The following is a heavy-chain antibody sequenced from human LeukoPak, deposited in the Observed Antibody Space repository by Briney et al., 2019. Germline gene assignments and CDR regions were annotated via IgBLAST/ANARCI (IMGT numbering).Heavy chain of an antibody. Sequence: GGSLRLSCAASGFTFSSYSMNWVRQAPGKGLEWVSSISSSSSYIYYADSVKGRFTISRDNAKNSLHLQMNSLRAEDTAVYYCATRQGDYYDSSGYYSFDYWGQGTLVTVSS. CDR2: ISSSSSYI. D-gene: IGHD3-22*01. CDR1: GFTFSSYS. J-gene: IGHJ4*02. V-gene: IGHV3-21*01. CDR3: ATRQGDYYDSSGYYSFDY.